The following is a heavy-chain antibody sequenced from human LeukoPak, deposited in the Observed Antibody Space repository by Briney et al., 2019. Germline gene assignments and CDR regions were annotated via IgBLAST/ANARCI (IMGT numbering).Heavy chain of an antibody. CDR2: IIPIFGTA. V-gene: IGHV1-69*13. Sequence: ASVKVSCKASGGTFSSYAISWVRQAPGQGLEWMGWIIPIFGTANYAQKFHGRVTITADESTSTAYMELSSLRSEDTAVYYCARGWLAETMVVTPYNYWGQGTLVTVSS. J-gene: IGHJ4*02. D-gene: IGHD4-23*01. CDR1: GGTFSSYA. CDR3: ARGWLAETMVVTPYNY.